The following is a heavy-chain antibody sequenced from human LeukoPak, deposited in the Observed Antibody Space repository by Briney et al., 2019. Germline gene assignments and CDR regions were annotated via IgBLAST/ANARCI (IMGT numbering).Heavy chain of an antibody. CDR2: ISSSSSYI. J-gene: IGHJ5*02. CDR3: ARQIGGVIVTPDRFDP. CDR1: GFTFSSYS. Sequence: PGGSLRLSCAASGFTFSSYSMNWVRQAPGKGLEWVSSISSSSSYIYYADSVKGRFTISRDNAKNSLYLQMNSLRAEDTAVYYCARQIGGVIVTPDRFDPWGQGTLVTVSS. D-gene: IGHD3-16*02. V-gene: IGHV3-21*01.